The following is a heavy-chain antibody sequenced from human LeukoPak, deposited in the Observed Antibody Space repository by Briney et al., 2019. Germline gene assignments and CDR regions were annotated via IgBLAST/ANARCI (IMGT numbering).Heavy chain of an antibody. J-gene: IGHJ4*02. CDR1: GFTFSSYA. Sequence: GGSLRLSCAASGFTFSSYAMSWVREAPGKGLEWVSAISGSGGSTYYADSVKGRFPISRDNSKNTLYLQMNSLRAEDTAVYYCAPMRPDHRLGYWGQGTLVTVSS. V-gene: IGHV3-23*01. CDR2: ISGSGGST. CDR3: APMRPDHRLGY.